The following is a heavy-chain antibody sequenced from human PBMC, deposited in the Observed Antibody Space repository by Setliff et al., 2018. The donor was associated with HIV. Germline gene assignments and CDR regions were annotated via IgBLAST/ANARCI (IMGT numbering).Heavy chain of an antibody. Sequence: SVKVSCKASGGTFSSYAISWVRQAPGQGLEWMGGIIPIFGTANYAQKFQDRVTITTDESTSTAYMELSSLRSEDTAVYYCAGVFGVYYDKEGPYDAFDIWGQGTMVTVSS. J-gene: IGHJ3*02. CDR2: IIPIFGTA. CDR3: AGVFGVYYDKEGPYDAFDI. V-gene: IGHV1-69*05. CDR1: GGTFSSYA. D-gene: IGHD3-22*01.